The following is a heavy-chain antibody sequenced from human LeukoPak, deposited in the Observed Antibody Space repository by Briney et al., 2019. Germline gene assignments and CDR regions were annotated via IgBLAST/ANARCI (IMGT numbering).Heavy chain of an antibody. CDR3: AKGTSSWHEFDY. J-gene: IGHJ4*02. CDR2: ITWDAGST. V-gene: IGHV3-43D*03. Sequence: GGSLRLSCAASGFTFDDYAMHWVRQAPGKGLELVSLITWDAGSTYYADSVKGRFTISRDNSKNSLYLQMNSLRPEDTALYYCAKGTSSWHEFDYWGQGTLVTVSS. D-gene: IGHD6-13*01. CDR1: GFTFDDYA.